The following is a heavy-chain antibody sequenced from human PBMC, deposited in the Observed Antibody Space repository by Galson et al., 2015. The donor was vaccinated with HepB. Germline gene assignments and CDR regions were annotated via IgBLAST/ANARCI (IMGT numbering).Heavy chain of an antibody. CDR1: GFTFSNFR. V-gene: IGHV3-7*03. CDR3: ARGVSNSFDI. D-gene: IGHD3-10*01. J-gene: IGHJ3*02. CDR2: IKTDGSGN. Sequence: SLRLSCAASGFTFSNFRMDWVRQAPGKGLEWVASIKTDGSGNFHADSVKGRFTISRDNAKNSLSLQMNSLRAEDTAVYYCARGVSNSFDIWGQGTMVTVSS.